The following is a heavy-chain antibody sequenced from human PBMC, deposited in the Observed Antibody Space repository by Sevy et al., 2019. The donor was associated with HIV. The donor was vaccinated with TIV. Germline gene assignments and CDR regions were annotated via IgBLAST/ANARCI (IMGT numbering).Heavy chain of an antibody. CDR2: ISGSGGSI. V-gene: IGHV3-23*01. CDR3: RGVGTTTNFDY. Sequence: GGSLRLSCEASGFIFNSYGMSWVRQAPGKGMEWVSGISGSGGSIYYADSVKGRFTISRDNFKNTLYLQMNSLRAEDTAVYYCRGVGTTTNFDYWGQGTLVTVSS. D-gene: IGHD1-26*01. CDR1: GFIFNSYG. J-gene: IGHJ4*02.